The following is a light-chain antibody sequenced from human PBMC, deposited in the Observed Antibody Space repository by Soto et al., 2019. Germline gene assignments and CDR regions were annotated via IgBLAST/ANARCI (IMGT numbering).Light chain of an antibody. CDR2: GNS. Sequence: QSALTQPPSVSGAPGQRVTISCTGSSSNIGAGYDVHWYQQLPGTAPKLLIYGNSNRPSGVPDRFSGSKSGTSASLAITGLQAQDEADYYCQSYDSSLSSYVFGTGTKGHRP. CDR1: SSNIGAGYD. V-gene: IGLV1-40*01. CDR3: QSYDSSLSSYV. J-gene: IGLJ1*01.